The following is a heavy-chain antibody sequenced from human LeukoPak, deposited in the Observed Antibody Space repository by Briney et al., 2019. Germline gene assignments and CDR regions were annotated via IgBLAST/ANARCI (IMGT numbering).Heavy chain of an antibody. CDR1: GFTFSSYV. V-gene: IGHV3-23*01. CDR3: AKDSSTTVTTKGGPRRSFDY. Sequence: GGSLRLSCAASGFTFSSYVMSWVRQAQGKGLDWVSVISGSGGTTYYADSVKGRFTISRDNSKNTLYLQMNSLRAEDTAIYYCAKDSSTTVTTKGGPRRSFDYWGLGTLVTVSS. CDR2: ISGSGGTT. D-gene: IGHD4-17*01. J-gene: IGHJ4*02.